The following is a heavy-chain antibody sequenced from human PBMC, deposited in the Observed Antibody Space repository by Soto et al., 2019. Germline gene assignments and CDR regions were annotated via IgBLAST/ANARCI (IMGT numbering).Heavy chain of an antibody. CDR3: AGGYCSGGRCYEDEYGMDV. CDR1: GGTLSSYA. D-gene: IGHD2-15*01. CDR2: IITIFGTA. J-gene: IGHJ6*02. V-gene: IGHV1-69*13. Sequence: PVKVSCKASGGTLSSYAISWVRQAPGQGLEWMGGIITIFGTANYAQKFQGRVTITADESTSTAYMELSSLRSEDTAVYYCAGGYCSGGRCYEDEYGMDVWGQGAKVTVSS.